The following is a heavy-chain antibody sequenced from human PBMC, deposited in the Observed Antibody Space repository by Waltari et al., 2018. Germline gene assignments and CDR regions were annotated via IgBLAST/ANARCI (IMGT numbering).Heavy chain of an antibody. Sequence: QVQLQESGPGLVKPSETLSLTCTVPGGSIPGYYWSWIRQPPGKGLEWIGHIYYHGNTDYNPSLKSRVTISVDTSKNQFSLKLSSVTAADTAVYYCAREIYGGNSRPYDYWGQGTLVTVSS. CDR3: AREIYGGNSRPYDY. V-gene: IGHV4-59*01. D-gene: IGHD4-17*01. CDR2: IYYHGNT. CDR1: GGSIPGYY. J-gene: IGHJ4*02.